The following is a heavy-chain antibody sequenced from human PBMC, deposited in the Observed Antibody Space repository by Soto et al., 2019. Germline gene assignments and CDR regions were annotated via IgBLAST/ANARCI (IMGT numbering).Heavy chain of an antibody. V-gene: IGHV4-31*03. J-gene: IGHJ4*02. CDR3: ARGIAARNSFDY. D-gene: IGHD6-6*01. CDR2: IYYSGST. CDR1: GGSISSGGYY. Sequence: SETLSLTCTVSGGSISSGGYYWSWIRQHPGKGLEWIGYIYYSGSTYYNPSLKSRVTISVDTSKNQFSLKLSSVTAADTAVYYCARGIAARNSFDYWGQGTLVTVSS.